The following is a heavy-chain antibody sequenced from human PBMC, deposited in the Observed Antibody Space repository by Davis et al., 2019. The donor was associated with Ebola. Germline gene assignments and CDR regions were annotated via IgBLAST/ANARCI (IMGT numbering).Heavy chain of an antibody. CDR3: AKGTLYYFAY. V-gene: IGHV3-23*01. Sequence: GESLKISCAASGFTFSSYAMSWVRQAPGKGLEYVSVVRSSGSTTYYADSVKGRFTISRDNSKDTVYLQMNSLRAEDTAVYYCAKGTLYYFAYWGQGTLVTVSS. CDR2: VRSSGSTT. CDR1: GFTFSSYA. J-gene: IGHJ4*02.